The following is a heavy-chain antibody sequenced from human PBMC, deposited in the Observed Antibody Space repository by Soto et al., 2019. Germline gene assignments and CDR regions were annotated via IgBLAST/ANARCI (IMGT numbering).Heavy chain of an antibody. CDR1: GGSISSGDHY. V-gene: IGHV4-30-4*01. J-gene: IGHJ5*02. CDR3: DRERPDGARLDP. D-gene: IGHD6-6*01. CDR2: IYYSGST. Sequence: PSETLSLTCTVSGGSISSGDHYWSWIRQPPGKGLEWIGYIYYSGSTYYSPSLKSRVTISVDTSKNQFSLKLSSVTAADTAVYYCDRERPDGARLDPRGQGTLVTVSS.